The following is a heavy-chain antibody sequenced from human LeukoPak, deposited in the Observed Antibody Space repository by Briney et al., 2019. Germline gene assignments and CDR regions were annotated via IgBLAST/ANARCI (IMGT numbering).Heavy chain of an antibody. CDR2: INPNSGGT. CDR3: ARDPAPRSVLRFLEWSTNWFDP. J-gene: IGHJ5*02. V-gene: IGHV1-2*02. CDR1: GYTFTGYY. D-gene: IGHD3-3*01. Sequence: ASVKVSCKASGYTFTGYYMHWVRQAPGQGLEWMGWINPNSGGTNYAQKFQGRVTMTRDTSISTAYMELSRLRSDDTAVYYCARDPAPRSVLRFLEWSTNWFDPWGQGTLVTVSS.